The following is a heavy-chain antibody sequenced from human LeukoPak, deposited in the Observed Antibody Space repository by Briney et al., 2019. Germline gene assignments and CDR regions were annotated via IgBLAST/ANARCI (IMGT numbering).Heavy chain of an antibody. V-gene: IGHV3-48*01. J-gene: IGHJ4*02. CDR2: ISSGSSTI. CDR3: ARDTERAFDY. CDR1: GFTFSSYS. Sequence: GGSLRLSCAASGFTFSSYSMNWVRQAPGKGLEWVSYISSGSSTIYYADSVKGRFTISRDNAKNSLYLQMNSLRAEDTAVYYCARDTERAFDYWGQGTLVTVSS.